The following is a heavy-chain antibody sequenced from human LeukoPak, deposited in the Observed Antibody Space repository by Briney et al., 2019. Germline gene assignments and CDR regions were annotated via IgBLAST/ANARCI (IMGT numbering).Heavy chain of an antibody. CDR1: GGSISSGGYY. CDR2: IYHSGST. D-gene: IGHD4-17*01. Sequence: SETLSLTCTVSGGSISSGGYYWSLIRQPPGKGLELIGYIYHSGSTYYNPSLKSRVTISVDTSKNQFSLKLSSVTAADTAVYYCARLGFGDYANWFDPWGQGTLVTVSS. J-gene: IGHJ5*02. CDR3: ARLGFGDYANWFDP. V-gene: IGHV4-30-2*05.